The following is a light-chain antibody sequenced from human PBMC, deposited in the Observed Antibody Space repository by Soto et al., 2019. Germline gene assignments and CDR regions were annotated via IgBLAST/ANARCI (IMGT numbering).Light chain of an antibody. CDR3: QQSYSTPLT. V-gene: IGKV1-39*01. CDR2: AAS. CDR1: QSISSY. J-gene: IGKJ4*01. Sequence: QMTLSPACMSASVGDRVTITCRASQSISSYLNWYQQKPGKAPKLLIYAASSLQSGVPSRFSGSGSGTDFTLTISSLQREDFATYYCQQSYSTPLTFGGGTKVDIK.